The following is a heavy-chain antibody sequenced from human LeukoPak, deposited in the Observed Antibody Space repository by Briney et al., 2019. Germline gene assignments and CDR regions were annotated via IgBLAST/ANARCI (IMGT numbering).Heavy chain of an antibody. D-gene: IGHD2-8*01. Sequence: VASVKVSCKVSEYTLTELSMHWVRQSPGKGLEWMRGFDPEDGETIYAQKFQGRVTMTEDTSTDTAYMELSSLRSEDTAVYYCARDVVDIVYAIRGWFDPSGQGTLVTVSS. CDR3: ARDVVDIVYAIRGWFDP. CDR1: EYTLTELS. CDR2: FDPEDGET. V-gene: IGHV1-24*01. J-gene: IGHJ5*02.